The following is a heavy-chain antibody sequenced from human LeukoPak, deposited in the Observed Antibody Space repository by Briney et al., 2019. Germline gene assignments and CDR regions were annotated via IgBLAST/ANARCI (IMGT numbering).Heavy chain of an antibody. Sequence: ASVKVSCKASGYTFTSYYMHWVRQAPGQGLEWMGLINPTGGSTGYAQKFQGRVTMTRDMSTSTDYMELSSLRSDDTAVYYCARDGGQQWLVHGDWFDPWGQGTLVTVSS. V-gene: IGHV1-46*01. CDR1: GYTFTSYY. J-gene: IGHJ5*02. D-gene: IGHD6-19*01. CDR2: INPTGGST. CDR3: ARDGGQQWLVHGDWFDP.